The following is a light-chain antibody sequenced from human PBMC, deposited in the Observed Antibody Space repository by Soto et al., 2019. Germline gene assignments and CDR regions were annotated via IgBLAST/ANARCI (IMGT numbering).Light chain of an antibody. Sequence: QLVLTQPRSVSGSPGQSVTISCTGSSSDVGGYNYVSWYQQHSGNAPKLMISDVTKRPSGVPDRFSGSKSGNTASLTISGLQAEDEADYYCYSYAGSYTWVFGGGTKLTVL. CDR3: YSYAGSYTWV. CDR2: DVT. V-gene: IGLV2-11*01. J-gene: IGLJ3*02. CDR1: SSDVGGYNY.